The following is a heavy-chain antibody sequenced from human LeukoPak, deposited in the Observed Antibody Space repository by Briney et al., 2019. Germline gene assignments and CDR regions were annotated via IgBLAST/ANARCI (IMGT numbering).Heavy chain of an antibody. D-gene: IGHD3-10*01. Sequence: SETLSLTCAVYGGSFSDYNWTWIRQPPWKGLEWIGEIGHNASANYNPSLKGRVTISVDTSKNQFSLKLTSVTAADTAVYYCARLNYYGSGSYYWFDPWGQGTLVTVSS. CDR1: GGSFSDYN. CDR3: ARLNYYGSGSYYWFDP. J-gene: IGHJ5*01. CDR2: IGHNASA. V-gene: IGHV4-34*01.